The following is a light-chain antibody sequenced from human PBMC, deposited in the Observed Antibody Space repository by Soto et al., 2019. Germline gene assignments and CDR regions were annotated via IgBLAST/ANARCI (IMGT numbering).Light chain of an antibody. CDR2: DAS. CDR3: HQYGYLGT. J-gene: IGKJ1*01. CDR1: QSVNHN. V-gene: IGKV3-20*01. Sequence: VMTQSPDTLSASPGERVSLSCRASQSVNHNLAWYHQKPGQAPRLLVYDASIRATDIPDRFTGSGSGTDFTLTISRLEPEDFAVYYCHQYGYLGTFGQGTKVDIK.